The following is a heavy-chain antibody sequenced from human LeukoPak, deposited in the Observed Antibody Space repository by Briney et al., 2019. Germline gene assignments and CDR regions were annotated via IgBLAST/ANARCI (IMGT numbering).Heavy chain of an antibody. CDR2: IYPSDSDT. CDR1: GYSFTSYW. V-gene: IGHV5-51*01. CDR3: ARPGCKVSPDAVDFGSDCQYLDY. D-gene: IGHD2-21*02. J-gene: IGHJ4*02. Sequence: GESLKISCKGSGYSFTSYWIGWVRQMPGKGLEWMGIIYPSDSDTRYSPSFQGQVTISADKSISTAYLQWSSLKASYTAMYNSARPGCKVSPDAVDFGSDCQYLDYSGQGTLVTVSS.